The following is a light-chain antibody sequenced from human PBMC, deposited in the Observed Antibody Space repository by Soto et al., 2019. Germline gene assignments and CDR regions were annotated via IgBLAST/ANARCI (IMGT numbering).Light chain of an antibody. CDR2: GAS. Sequence: EIVGTRCPATLSLSPGERATLSGRASQSVSSNLAWYQQKPGQAPRLLIYGASTRATGIPARFSGSGSGTEFTLAISSLQSEDSAVYYCQQYNNWPPMTFGQGTRLEIK. J-gene: IGKJ5*01. V-gene: IGKV3-15*01. CDR1: QSVSSN. CDR3: QQYNNWPPMT.